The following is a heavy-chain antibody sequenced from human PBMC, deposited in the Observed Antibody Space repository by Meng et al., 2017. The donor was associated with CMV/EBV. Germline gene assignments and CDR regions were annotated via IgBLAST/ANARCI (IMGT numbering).Heavy chain of an antibody. J-gene: IGHJ6*02. V-gene: IGHV3-23*01. CDR2: ISGSGGST. CDR1: GFTFSSYA. CDR3: AKDLPYSYGYGMDV. Sequence: GESLKISCAASGFTFSSYAMSWVRQAPGKGLEWVSAISGSGGSTYYADSVKGRFTISRDNSKNTLYLQMNSLRAEDTALYYCAKDLPYSYGYGMDVWGQGTTVTVSS. D-gene: IGHD5-18*01.